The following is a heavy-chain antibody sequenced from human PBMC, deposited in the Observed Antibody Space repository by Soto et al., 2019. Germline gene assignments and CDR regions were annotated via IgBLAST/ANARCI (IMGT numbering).Heavy chain of an antibody. J-gene: IGHJ5*02. CDR3: ASYDILTGWFDP. D-gene: IGHD3-9*01. Sequence: QVQLQESGPGLVKPSQTLSLTCTVSGGSISSGDYYWSWIRQPPGKGLEWIGYIYYSGSTYYNPSLKSRXXIXVXXSKNHFSLKLSSVTAADTAVYYCASYDILTGWFDPWGQGTLVTVSS. V-gene: IGHV4-30-4*01. CDR2: IYYSGST. CDR1: GGSISSGDYY.